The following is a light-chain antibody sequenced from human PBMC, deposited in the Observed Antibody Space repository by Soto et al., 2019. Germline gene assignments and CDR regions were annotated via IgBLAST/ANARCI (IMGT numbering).Light chain of an antibody. V-gene: IGKV3-20*01. CDR3: QQYGGTPPIT. CDR1: RSISSN. CDR2: RTS. Sequence: EIVMTQSPATLSVSPGERATLSCRASRSISSNLAWYQQKPGQAPRLLMFRTSSRATGFPARFSGSGSGTDFTLTISRLEPEDFAVYYCQQYGGTPPITFGQGTRLEIK. J-gene: IGKJ5*01.